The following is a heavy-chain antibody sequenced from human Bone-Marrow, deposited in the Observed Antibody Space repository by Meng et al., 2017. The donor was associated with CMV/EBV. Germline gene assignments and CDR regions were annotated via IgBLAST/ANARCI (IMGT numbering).Heavy chain of an antibody. CDR2: ISSSSYI. CDR3: ARDSPPYYYGMDV. V-gene: IGHV3-21*04. J-gene: IGHJ6*02. CDR1: GFTFSSYS. Sequence: GESLKISCAASGFTFSSYSMNWVRQAPGKGLEWVSSISSSSYIYYADSVKGRFTISRDNAKNSLYLQMNSLRAEDTAVYYCARDSPPYYYGMDVWGQGTTVTVSS.